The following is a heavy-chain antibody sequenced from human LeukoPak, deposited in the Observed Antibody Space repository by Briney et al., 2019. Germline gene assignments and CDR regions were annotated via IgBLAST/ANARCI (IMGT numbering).Heavy chain of an antibody. V-gene: IGHV5-51*01. Sequence: GESLKISCKTSGYNFTNYWIAWVRQVPAKGLEWMGIIFPGDSDTRYSPSFQGQVTISADKSFSAAYLQWSSLKASDTAMYYCVKTLVVAATPDTFDIWGQGTMVTVSS. D-gene: IGHD2-15*01. CDR2: IFPGDSDT. CDR3: VKTLVVAATPDTFDI. J-gene: IGHJ3*02. CDR1: GYNFTNYW.